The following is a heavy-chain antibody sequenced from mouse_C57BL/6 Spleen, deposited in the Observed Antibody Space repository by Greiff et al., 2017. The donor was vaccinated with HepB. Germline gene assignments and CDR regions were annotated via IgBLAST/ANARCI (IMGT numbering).Heavy chain of an antibody. Sequence: LVESGAELVRPGASVTLSCKASGYTFTDYEMHWVKQTPVHGLEWIGAIDPETGGTAYNQKFKGKAILTADKSSSTAYMELRSLTSEDSAVYYCTRWYYGSSYRYFDVWGTGTTVTVSS. V-gene: IGHV1-15*01. CDR2: IDPETGGT. J-gene: IGHJ1*03. D-gene: IGHD1-1*01. CDR1: GYTFTDYE. CDR3: TRWYYGSSYRYFDV.